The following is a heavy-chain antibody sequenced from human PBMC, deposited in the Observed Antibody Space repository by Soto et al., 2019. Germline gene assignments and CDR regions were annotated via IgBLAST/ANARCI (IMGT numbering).Heavy chain of an antibody. D-gene: IGHD3-9*01. J-gene: IGHJ3*02. CDR2: ISSSSSYI. CDR3: AREGLVTTTDAFDI. Sequence: GGSLRLSCAASGFTFSNYWMHWVRQVPGKGLEWVSSISSSSSYIYYADSVKGRFTISRDNAKNSLYLQMNSLRAEDTAVYYCAREGLVTTTDAFDIWGQGTMVTVSS. V-gene: IGHV3-21*01. CDR1: GFTFSNYW.